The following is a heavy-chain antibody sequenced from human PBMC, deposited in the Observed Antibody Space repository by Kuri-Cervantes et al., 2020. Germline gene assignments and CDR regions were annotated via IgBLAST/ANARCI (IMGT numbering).Heavy chain of an antibody. Sequence: ASVQVSCKVSGYTLTELCMHWVRQPPGQGLEWMGCISAYNGNTNYAQKLQGRFTMTTDTSTSTAYMELRSLRSDDTAVYYCARDWMDVRGSFDYWGQGTLVTVSS. CDR2: ISAYNGNT. CDR3: ARDWMDVRGSFDY. J-gene: IGHJ4*02. D-gene: IGHD3-10*01. V-gene: IGHV1-18*01. CDR1: GYTLTELC.